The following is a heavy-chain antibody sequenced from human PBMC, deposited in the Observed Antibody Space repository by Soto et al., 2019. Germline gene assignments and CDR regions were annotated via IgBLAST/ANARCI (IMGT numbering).Heavy chain of an antibody. V-gene: IGHV3-30*04. J-gene: IGHJ4*02. Sequence: PGGSLRLSCAASGFPFSSYAVHWVRLAPGKGLEWVAVISFDGRNKYYGDSVKGRFTISRDNSKNTLYLQMNSLRVEDTAVYYCARDVNEGSGWSLNIDHWGQGTPVTVSS. D-gene: IGHD6-19*01. CDR3: ARDVNEGSGWSLNIDH. CDR2: ISFDGRNK. CDR1: GFPFSSYA.